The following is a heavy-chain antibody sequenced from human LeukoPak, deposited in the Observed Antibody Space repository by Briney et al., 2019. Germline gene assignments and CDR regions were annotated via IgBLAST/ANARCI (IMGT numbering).Heavy chain of an antibody. CDR2: IFEDGST. J-gene: IGHJ4*02. CDR1: GQSITSFR. Sequence: SETLSLTCSVSGQSITSFRWSWIRQSAAKGLEWMGRIFEDGSTTYNPSLRGRVSVSADTSNNQVSLKLKFVTAADTAVYFCASNWNEDYFDYWGQGTLVTVSS. CDR3: ASNWNEDYFDY. D-gene: IGHD1-20*01. V-gene: IGHV4-4*07.